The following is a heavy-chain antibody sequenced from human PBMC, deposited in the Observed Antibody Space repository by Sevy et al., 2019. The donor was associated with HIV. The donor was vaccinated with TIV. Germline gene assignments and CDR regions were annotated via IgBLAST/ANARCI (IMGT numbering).Heavy chain of an antibody. V-gene: IGHV3-49*03. CDR1: GFTFGDYA. J-gene: IGHJ4*02. Sequence: GGSLRLSCTASGFTFGDYAMSWFRQAPGKGLEWVGFIRSKAYGGTTEYAASVKGRFTISRDDSKSIAYLQMNSLKTEDTAVYYCTSFVDGSGSYSNWCQGTLVTVSS. D-gene: IGHD3-10*01. CDR2: IRSKAYGGTT. CDR3: TSFVDGSGSYSN.